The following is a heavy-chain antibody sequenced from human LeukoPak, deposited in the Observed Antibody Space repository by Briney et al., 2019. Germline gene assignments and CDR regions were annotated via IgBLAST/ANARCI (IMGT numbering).Heavy chain of an antibody. V-gene: IGHV4-34*01. CDR1: GGSFSGYY. D-gene: IGHD3-10*01. CDR2: INHSGST. CDR3: ARQSYYYGSGSYYKDYYYYYYMDV. Sequence: PSETLSLTCAVYGGSFSGYYWSWIRQPPGKGLEWIGEINHSGSTNYNPSLKSRVTISVDTSKNQFSLKLSSVTAADTAVYYCARQSYYYGSGSYYKDYYYYYYMDVWGKGTTVTISS. J-gene: IGHJ6*03.